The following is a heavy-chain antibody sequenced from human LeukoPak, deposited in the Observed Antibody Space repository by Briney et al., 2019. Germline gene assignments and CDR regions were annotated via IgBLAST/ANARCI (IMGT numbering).Heavy chain of an antibody. Sequence: SETLSLTCTVSGGSISSYYWSWIRQPPGKGLEWIGYIYYSGSTNYNPSLKNRVTISVDTSKNQFSLKLSSVTAADTAVYYCARSVFPGIAVAGRLDAFDIWGQGTMVTVSS. CDR3: ARSVFPGIAVAGRLDAFDI. CDR2: IYYSGST. V-gene: IGHV4-59*08. CDR1: GGSISSYY. J-gene: IGHJ3*02. D-gene: IGHD6-19*01.